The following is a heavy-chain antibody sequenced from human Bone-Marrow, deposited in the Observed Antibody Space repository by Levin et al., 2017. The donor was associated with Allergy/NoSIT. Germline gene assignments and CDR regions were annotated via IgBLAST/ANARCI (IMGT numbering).Heavy chain of an antibody. CDR3: AKPSQLWSSRFDN. J-gene: IGHJ4*02. D-gene: IGHD5-18*01. V-gene: IGHV3-23*01. CDR1: GFTLSNYA. Sequence: TGESLKISCVVSGFTLSNYAMSWVRQAPGKGLEWVSTITRSGGSTYYAGSVRGRFTISRDNSKNTLYLQMNSLRAEDTAVYYCAKPSQLWSSRFDNWGQGTLVTVSS. CDR2: ITRSGGST.